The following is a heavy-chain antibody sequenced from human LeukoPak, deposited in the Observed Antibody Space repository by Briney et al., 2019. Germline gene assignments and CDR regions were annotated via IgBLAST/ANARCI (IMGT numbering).Heavy chain of an antibody. D-gene: IGHD3-10*01. CDR3: ARGNVLLWFGELYYGNWFDP. CDR2: INHSGST. Sequence: PSETLSLTCAVYGGSFSGYYWSWIRQPPGKGLEWIGEINHSGSTNYNPSLKSRVTISVDTSKNQFSLKLSSVTAADTAVYYCARGNVLLWFGELYYGNWFDPWGQGTLVTVSS. V-gene: IGHV4-34*01. CDR1: GGSFSGYY. J-gene: IGHJ5*02.